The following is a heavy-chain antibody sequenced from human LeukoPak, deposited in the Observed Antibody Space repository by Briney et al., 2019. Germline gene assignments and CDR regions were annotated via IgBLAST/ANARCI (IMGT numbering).Heavy chain of an antibody. J-gene: IGHJ5*02. Sequence: SETLSLTCTVSGYSISSGYYWGWIRQPPGKGLEWIGSIYHSGSTYYNPSLKSRVTISVDTSKNQFSLKLSSVTAADTAVYYCARGQRSGSGSYYGNWFDPWGQGTLVTVSS. CDR1: GYSISSGYY. V-gene: IGHV4-38-2*02. D-gene: IGHD3-10*01. CDR2: IYHSGST. CDR3: ARGQRSGSGSYYGNWFDP.